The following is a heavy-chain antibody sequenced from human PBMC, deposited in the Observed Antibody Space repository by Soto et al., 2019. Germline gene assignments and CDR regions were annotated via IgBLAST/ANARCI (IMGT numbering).Heavy chain of an antibody. CDR3: ARQAVAGTFFDY. J-gene: IGHJ4*02. CDR1: GFTFSSYG. CDR2: ISYDGSNK. V-gene: IGHV3-30*03. Sequence: GGSLRLSCAASGFTFSSYGMHWVRQAPGKGLEWVAVISYDGSNKYYADSVKGRFTISRDNSKNTLYLQMNSLRAEDTAVYYCARQAVAGTFFDYCGQGTLVTVSS. D-gene: IGHD6-19*01.